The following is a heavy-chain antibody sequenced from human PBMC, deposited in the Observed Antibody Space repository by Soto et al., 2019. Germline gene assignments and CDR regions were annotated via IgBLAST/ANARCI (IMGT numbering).Heavy chain of an antibody. D-gene: IGHD3-22*01. J-gene: IGHJ4*02. CDR1: GYTFTNYA. CDR3: ARDDFDSSGFDY. Sequence: QIQLVQSGAEVKKPGASVTFSCKASGYTFTNYAIHWVRQAPGQSLEWLGWVNAGNGNRKLSQKFQGRVTLTRDTSATTVYMELRSLRAEDTAVYYCARDDFDSSGFDYWGQGTLVTVSS. V-gene: IGHV1-3*01. CDR2: VNAGNGNR.